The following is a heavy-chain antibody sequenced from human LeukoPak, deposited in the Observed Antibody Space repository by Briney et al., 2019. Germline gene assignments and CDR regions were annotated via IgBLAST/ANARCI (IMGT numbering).Heavy chain of an antibody. CDR3: ARNSDYDFWSGYYTGFDY. CDR2: ISAYNGNT. Sequence: ASVKVSCKTSGYSFNGYGISWVRQVPGQGLEWMGWISAYNGNTNYAQKLQGRVTMTTDTSTSTAYMELRSLRSDDTAVYYCARNSDYDFWSGYYTGFDYWGQGTLVTVSS. D-gene: IGHD3-3*01. V-gene: IGHV1-18*01. J-gene: IGHJ4*02. CDR1: GYSFNGYG.